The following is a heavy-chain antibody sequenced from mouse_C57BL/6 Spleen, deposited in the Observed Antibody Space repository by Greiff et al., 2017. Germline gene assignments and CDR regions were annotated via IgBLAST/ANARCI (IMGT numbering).Heavy chain of an antibody. D-gene: IGHD4-1*02. V-gene: IGHV1-19*01. Sequence: VQLQQSGPVLVKPGASVKMSCKASGYTFTDYYMNWVKQSHGKSLEWIGVINPYNGGTSFNQKFKGKATLTVDKSSSTAYMELNSLTSEDSAVYYCARDQLGRAMDYWGQGTSVTVSS. J-gene: IGHJ4*01. CDR3: ARDQLGRAMDY. CDR1: GYTFTDYY. CDR2: INPYNGGT.